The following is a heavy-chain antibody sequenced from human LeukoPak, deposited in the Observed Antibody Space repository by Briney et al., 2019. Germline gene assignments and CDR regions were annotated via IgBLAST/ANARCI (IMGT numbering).Heavy chain of an antibody. CDR1: GFTFTTYG. J-gene: IGHJ4*02. CDR3: AKDSHWILFDD. D-gene: IGHD2-2*03. Sequence: GGTLRLSCSASGFTFTTYGMNWVRQAPGKGLEWVSGIGGSGTRTYYADSVKGRFTISRANSKNTLYLQMNSLRDEDTAVYHCAKDSHWILFDDWGQGTLVTVSS. CDR2: IGGSGTRT. V-gene: IGHV3-23*01.